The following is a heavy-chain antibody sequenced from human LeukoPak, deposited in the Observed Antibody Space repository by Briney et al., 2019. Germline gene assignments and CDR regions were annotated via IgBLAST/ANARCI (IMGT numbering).Heavy chain of an antibody. V-gene: IGHV3-7*01. CDR1: GFTFSSYW. D-gene: IGHD6-6*01. Sequence: TGGSLRLSCAASGFTFSSYWMSWVRQAPGRGLEWVANIKQDGSEKYYVDSVKGRFTISRDNAKNPLYLQMNSLRAEDTAVYYCARAGRGIAARREGYYYYYYMDVWGKGTTVTVSS. J-gene: IGHJ6*03. CDR2: IKQDGSEK. CDR3: ARAGRGIAARREGYYYYYYMDV.